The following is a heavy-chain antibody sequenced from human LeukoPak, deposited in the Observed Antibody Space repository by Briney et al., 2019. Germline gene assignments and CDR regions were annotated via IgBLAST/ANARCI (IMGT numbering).Heavy chain of an antibody. CDR3: ATEMRGSYPFDY. D-gene: IGHD1-26*01. CDR1: GYSISSGYY. J-gene: IGHJ4*02. V-gene: IGHV4-38-2*01. Sequence: SETLSLTCAVSGYSISSGYYWGWSRPPPGKGLEWIGIIYYSGSTYYNPSLKSRVTISVDPSKNQFSLKLSSVTAADTAVYYCATEMRGSYPFDYWGQGTLVTVSS. CDR2: IYYSGST.